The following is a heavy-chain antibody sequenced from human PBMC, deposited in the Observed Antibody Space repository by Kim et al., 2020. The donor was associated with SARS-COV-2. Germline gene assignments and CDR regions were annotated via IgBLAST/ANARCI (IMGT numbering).Heavy chain of an antibody. J-gene: IGHJ4*02. V-gene: IGHV1-69*13. CDR3: AIQITAHHSSGWLIDY. D-gene: IGHD6-19*01. CDR1: GGTFSSYA. CDR2: IIPIFGTA. Sequence: SVKVSCKASGGTFSSYAISWVRQAPGQGLEWMGGIIPIFGTANYAQKFQGRVTITADESTSTAYMELSSLRSEDTAVYYCAIQITAHHSSGWLIDYWGQGTLVTVSS.